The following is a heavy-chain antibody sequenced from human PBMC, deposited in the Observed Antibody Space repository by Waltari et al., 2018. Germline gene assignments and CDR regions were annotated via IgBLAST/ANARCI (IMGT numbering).Heavy chain of an antibody. Sequence: QVQLVESGGGVVQPGRSLRLSCAASGFTFSSYAMHWVRQAPGTGLEWVAVISYDGSNKYYADSVKGRFTISRDNSKNTLYLQMNSLRAEDTAVYYCARESDFGVVINYYGMDVWGQGTTVTVSS. J-gene: IGHJ6*02. CDR3: ARESDFGVVINYYGMDV. CDR1: GFTFSSYA. CDR2: ISYDGSNK. D-gene: IGHD3-3*01. V-gene: IGHV3-30-3*01.